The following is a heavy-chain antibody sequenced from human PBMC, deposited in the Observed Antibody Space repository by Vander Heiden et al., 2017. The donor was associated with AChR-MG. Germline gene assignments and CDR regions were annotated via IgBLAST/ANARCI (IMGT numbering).Heavy chain of an antibody. Sequence: EVQLLESGGGLVQPGGSLRLSCAASGFTFSSYAMSWVRQAPGKGLEWVSAISGSGGSTYYADSVKGRFTISRDNSKNTLYLQMNSLRAEDTAVYYCAKVFGVGRLYYYYYGMDVWGQGTTVTVSS. CDR1: GFTFSSYA. D-gene: IGHD3-10*02. CDR2: ISGSGGST. V-gene: IGHV3-23*01. CDR3: AKVFGVGRLYYYYYGMDV. J-gene: IGHJ6*02.